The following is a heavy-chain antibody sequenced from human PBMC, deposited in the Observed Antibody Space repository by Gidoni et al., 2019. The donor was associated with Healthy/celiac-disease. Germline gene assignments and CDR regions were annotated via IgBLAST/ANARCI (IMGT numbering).Heavy chain of an antibody. CDR3: ARDVRYSSSWSHFDY. CDR1: GGSISSGDYY. V-gene: IGHV4-39*07. CDR2: IYYRGDT. J-gene: IGHJ4*02. D-gene: IGHD6-13*01. Sequence: QRPLQESGPGLVKPSETLSLTCTVPGGSISSGDYYWGWVRQPPGKGLEWVGTIYYRGDTHYHPSLKRRVTISVDMSRNQFSLWLTSVTAADTAMYYCARDVRYSSSWSHFDYWGQGILVTVSS.